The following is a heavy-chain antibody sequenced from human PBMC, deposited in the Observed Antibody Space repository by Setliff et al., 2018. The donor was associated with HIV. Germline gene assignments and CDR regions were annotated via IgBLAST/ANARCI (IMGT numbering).Heavy chain of an antibody. CDR3: ARFKPPYCSSRNCYWGAFDI. D-gene: IGHD2-2*01. CDR2: IYYTGSA. CDR1: GDSIRSTNSY. Sequence: SETLSLTCSVSGDSIRSTNSYWGWIRQPPGKTLEWIGTIYYTGSAFYNPSLKSRVTISVDTSKSQFSLRLSVVTAADTAIYYCARFKPPYCSSRNCYWGAFDIWGQGAMVTV. J-gene: IGHJ3*02. V-gene: IGHV4-39*07.